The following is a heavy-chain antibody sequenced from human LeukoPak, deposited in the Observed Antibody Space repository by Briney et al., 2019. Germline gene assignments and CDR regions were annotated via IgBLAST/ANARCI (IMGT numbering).Heavy chain of an antibody. CDR3: ARGYDFWSGYNDY. D-gene: IGHD3-3*01. CDR2: ISYDGSNK. CDR1: GFTFSSYA. Sequence: PGGSLRLSCAASGFTFSSYAMHWVRQAPGKGLEWVAVISYDGSNKYYADSVKGRFTISRDNSKNTLYLQMNSLRAEDTAVYYCARGYDFWSGYNDYWGQGTLVTVSS. J-gene: IGHJ4*02. V-gene: IGHV3-30-3*01.